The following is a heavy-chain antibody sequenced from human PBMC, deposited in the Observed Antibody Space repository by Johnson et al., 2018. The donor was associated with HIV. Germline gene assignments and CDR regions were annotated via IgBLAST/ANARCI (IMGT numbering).Heavy chain of an antibody. CDR2: IRSKAYGGTT. V-gene: IGHV3-49*04. J-gene: IGHJ3*02. CDR3: ARDDYNFWSGRSGGAFDI. D-gene: IGHD3-3*01. CDR1: GFTFSSYG. Sequence: VQLVESGGGLVQPGGSLRLSCAASGFTFSSYGMSWVRQAPGKGLEWVGFIRSKAYGGTTEYAASVKGRFTISRDDSKSIAYLQMNSLKTEDTAVYYCARDDYNFWSGRSGGAFDIWGQGTMVSVSS.